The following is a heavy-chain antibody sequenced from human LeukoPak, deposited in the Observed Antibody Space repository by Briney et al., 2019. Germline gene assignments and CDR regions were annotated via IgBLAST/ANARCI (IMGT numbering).Heavy chain of an antibody. D-gene: IGHD4-17*01. J-gene: IGHJ5*02. V-gene: IGHV1-18*01. CDR3: ATQVTVTPRGWFDP. CDR2: ISAYNGNT. CDR1: GYTFTSYG. Sequence: ASVKVSCKASGYTFTSYGISWVRQAPGQGLEWMGWISAYNGNTNYAQKLQGRVTMTTDTSTSTAYMELRSLRSDDTAVYYCATQVTVTPRGWFDPWGQGTLVTVSP.